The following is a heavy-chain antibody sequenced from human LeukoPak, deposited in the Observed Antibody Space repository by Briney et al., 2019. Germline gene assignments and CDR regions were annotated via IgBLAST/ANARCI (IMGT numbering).Heavy chain of an antibody. J-gene: IGHJ4*02. CDR1: GGTFSSYA. CDR2: IIPIFGTA. V-gene: IGHV1-69*13. Sequence: SVKVSCKASGGTFSSYAISWVRQAPGQGLEWMGGIIPIFGTANYAQKFQGRVTITADESTSTAYMELSSLRSEDTAVYYCARGPYCSSTSCYSPFDYWGQGTLVTVSS. D-gene: IGHD2-2*01. CDR3: ARGPYCSSTSCYSPFDY.